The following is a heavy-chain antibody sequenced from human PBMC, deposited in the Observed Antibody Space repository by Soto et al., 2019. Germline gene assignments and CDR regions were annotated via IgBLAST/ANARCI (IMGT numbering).Heavy chain of an antibody. CDR2: IKSKTDGGTT. D-gene: IGHD3-10*01. V-gene: IGHV3-15*01. Sequence: GGSLRLSCAASGFTFSNAWMSWVRQAPGKGLEWVGRIKSKTDGGTTDYAAPVKGRFTISRDDSKNTLYLQMNSLKTEDTAVYYCTTDGAYYYGSGSYVWFDPRGQGTLVTVSS. CDR3: TTDGAYYYGSGSYVWFDP. J-gene: IGHJ5*02. CDR1: GFTFSNAW.